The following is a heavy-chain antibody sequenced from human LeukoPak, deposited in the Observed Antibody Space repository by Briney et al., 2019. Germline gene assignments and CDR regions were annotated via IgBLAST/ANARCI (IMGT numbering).Heavy chain of an antibody. J-gene: IGHJ3*02. CDR1: GFTLSSYA. CDR3: AKDIVLGCGGDCGKFDAFDI. Sequence: GGSLRLSCAASGFTLSSYAMSWVRQAPGKRLEWVSAISDTGNTYHADSVKGRFTISRDNAKNSLYLQMNSLRVEDTALYYCAKDIVLGCGGDCGKFDAFDIWSQGTMVTVSS. CDR2: ISDTGNT. V-gene: IGHV3-23*01. D-gene: IGHD2-21*02.